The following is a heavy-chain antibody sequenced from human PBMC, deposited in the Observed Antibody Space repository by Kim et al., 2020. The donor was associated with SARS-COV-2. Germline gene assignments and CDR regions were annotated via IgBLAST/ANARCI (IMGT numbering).Heavy chain of an antibody. CDR3: ARDGHGLDV. Sequence: SMRYYADSVRGRFTISRDDVKNFLFLQMNSLRDEDTAVYYCARDGHGLDVWGQGTTVIVSS. V-gene: IGHV3-48*02. CDR2: SMR. J-gene: IGHJ6*02.